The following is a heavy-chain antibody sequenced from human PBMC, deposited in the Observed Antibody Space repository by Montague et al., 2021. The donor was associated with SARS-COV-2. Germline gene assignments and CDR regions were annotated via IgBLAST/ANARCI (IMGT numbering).Heavy chain of an antibody. D-gene: IGHD6-19*01. CDR2: IYYSGST. V-gene: IGHV4-59*01. J-gene: IGHJ3*02. CDR1: GGSISSYY. CDR3: ARGSGWMGDAFDI. Sequence: ETLSLTCTVSGGSISSYYWSWIRQPPGKGLEWIGYIYYSGSTNYNPSLKSRVTVSVDTSKNQFSLKLSSVTAADTAVYYCARGSGWMGDAFDIWGQGTMVTVSS.